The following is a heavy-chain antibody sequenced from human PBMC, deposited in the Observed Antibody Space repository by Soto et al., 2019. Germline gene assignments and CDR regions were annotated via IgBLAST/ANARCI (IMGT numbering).Heavy chain of an antibody. D-gene: IGHD3-16*02. Sequence: EEQLLESGGGLVQPGGSLRLSCAASGFTFINYAMNWVRQAPGKGLEWVSGTSGGGDVAFYADSVKCRFTISRDNNKNTRDMQMNSLRAKDTVLYYGVKKSLVSVLNPVYWHFDLWVRRTRVTVSS. CDR3: VKKSLVSVLNPVYWHFDL. CDR2: TSGGGDVA. J-gene: IGHJ2*01. CDR1: GFTFINYA. V-gene: IGHV3-23*01.